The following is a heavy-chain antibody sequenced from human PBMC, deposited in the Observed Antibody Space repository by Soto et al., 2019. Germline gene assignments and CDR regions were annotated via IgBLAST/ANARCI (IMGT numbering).Heavy chain of an antibody. CDR3: VRSGTARLLRHSWFNT. CDR2: ITTSSAYI. V-gene: IGHV3-21*01. Sequence: EVQLVESGGGLVKPGGSLRLSCAASGFTFNTYDMNWVRQAPGKGLVWVSSITTSSAYIYYADSLKGRITISRDNAKNSRILQMNSLRAEDTAVYYCVRSGTARLLRHSWFNTWGQGTRVTVSS. CDR1: GFTFNTYD. D-gene: IGHD2-21*01. J-gene: IGHJ5*02.